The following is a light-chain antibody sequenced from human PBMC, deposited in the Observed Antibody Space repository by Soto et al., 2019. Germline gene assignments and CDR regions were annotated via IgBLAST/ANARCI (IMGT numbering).Light chain of an antibody. CDR1: QTMYSN. V-gene: IGKV3-15*01. CDR2: RAT. Sequence: ITQTAPTFPVTPGERATLTCRAGQTMYSNVAWYQQRPGQAPRLLIYRATPTATGVPASFSGSGSGTEFPLTSSGQDSDEFALYYWQQYQNPWTFGEGTKVDI. J-gene: IGKJ1*01. CDR3: QQYQNPWT.